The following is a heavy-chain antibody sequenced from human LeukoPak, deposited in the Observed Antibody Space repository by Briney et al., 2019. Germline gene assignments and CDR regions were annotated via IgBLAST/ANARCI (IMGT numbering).Heavy chain of an antibody. J-gene: IGHJ4*02. CDR3: ERDHGSSWNARPGYFDY. D-gene: IGHD6-13*01. V-gene: IGHV3-21*01. CDR1: GFSFSSYS. CDR2: IGSSSSYI. Sequence: GGSLRLSCAASGFSFSSYSMNWVRQAPGKGLEWVSSIGSSSSYIYYADSVKGRFTISRDNAKNSLYLQMNSLRAEDTAVYYCERDHGSSWNARPGYFDYWGQGTLVTVSS.